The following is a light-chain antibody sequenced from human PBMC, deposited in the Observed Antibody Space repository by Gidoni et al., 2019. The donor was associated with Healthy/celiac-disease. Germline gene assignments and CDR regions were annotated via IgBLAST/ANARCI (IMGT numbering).Light chain of an antibody. V-gene: IGKV1-8*01. CDR3: QQYYSYPRT. CDR2: AAS. J-gene: IGKJ1*01. Sequence: AIRMTQSPSSFSASTGDRVTITCRASQGISSYLAWYQQKPGKAPKLLIYAASTLQSGVPSRFSGSGSGTDFTLTISCLQSEDFATYYCQQYYSYPRTFGQXTKVEIQ. CDR1: QGISSY.